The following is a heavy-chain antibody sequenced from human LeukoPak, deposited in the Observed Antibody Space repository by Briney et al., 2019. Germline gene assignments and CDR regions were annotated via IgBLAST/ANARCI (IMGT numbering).Heavy chain of an antibody. Sequence: SETLSLTCTVSGGSISSYYWSWIRQPPGKGLEWIGYIYYSGSTNYNPSLKSRVTISVDTSKNQFSLKLSSVTAADTAVYYCARHPSAAAPLDYWGQGTLVTVSS. CDR1: GGSISSYY. V-gene: IGHV4-59*08. J-gene: IGHJ4*02. CDR2: IYYSGST. CDR3: ARHPSAAAPLDY. D-gene: IGHD2-2*01.